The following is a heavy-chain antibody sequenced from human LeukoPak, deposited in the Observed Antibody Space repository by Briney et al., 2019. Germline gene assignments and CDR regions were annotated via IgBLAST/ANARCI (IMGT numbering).Heavy chain of an antibody. J-gene: IGHJ4*02. CDR1: GFTVSSNY. Sequence: GGSLRLSCAASGFTVSSNYMRWVRQAPGKGLEWVSYISSSGTTIYYADSVKGRFTVSRDNAKNSLYLQMNSLGADDTALYYCARSLIAGCPGYWGQGTLVTVAS. D-gene: IGHD3-9*01. CDR3: ARSLIAGCPGY. CDR2: ISSSGTTI. V-gene: IGHV3-11*04.